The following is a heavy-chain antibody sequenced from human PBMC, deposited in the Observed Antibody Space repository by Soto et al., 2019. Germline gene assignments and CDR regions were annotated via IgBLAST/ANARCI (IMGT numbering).Heavy chain of an antibody. V-gene: IGHV1-2*02. CDR2: INPATGAA. D-gene: IGHD3-3*01. CDR3: ARGGGVGVAGSAAFDM. Sequence: QLHLVQSGAVVKKPGASVTVSCSASGYPVTAYYMHWVRQAPGRGLEWMGGINPATGAAKYTQTFQGRGTMTRDTSTSTVFMELGGPTSEDTAVFYCARGGGVGVAGSAAFDMWGQGTLVTVSS. J-gene: IGHJ3*02. CDR1: GYPVTAYY.